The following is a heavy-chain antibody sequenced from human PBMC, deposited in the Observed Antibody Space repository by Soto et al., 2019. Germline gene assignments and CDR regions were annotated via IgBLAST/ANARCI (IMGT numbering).Heavy chain of an antibody. D-gene: IGHD3-22*01. Sequence: GGSLRLSCAASGFTFSSYAMSWVRQTPGKGLEWVSTLSGSGGTTYDADSVRGRFTISRDNSKNTLYLQMNSLRAEDTAVYYCAKDTYYYDRSGYYTYDHWGQGTQVTVSS. CDR1: GFTFSSYA. CDR2: LSGSGGTT. V-gene: IGHV3-23*01. CDR3: AKDTYYYDRSGYYTYDH. J-gene: IGHJ4*02.